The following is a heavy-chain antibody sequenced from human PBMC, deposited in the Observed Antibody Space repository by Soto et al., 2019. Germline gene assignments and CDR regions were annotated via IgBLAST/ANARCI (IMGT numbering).Heavy chain of an antibody. CDR3: ARGVVSTGYFDY. V-gene: IGHV3-72*01. CDR2: SRGKVHSHTT. Sequence: EVQLAESGGVLVQPGGSLRLSCAASGFTFSDHYMDCVRQAPGKGLEWVGRSRGKVHSHTTEYAASVKGRFTISRRDSETSLYLQMNSLKTEDTAVYSCARGVVSTGYFDYWGQGTLVTVSS. D-gene: IGHD5-12*01. CDR1: GFTFSDHY. J-gene: IGHJ4*02.